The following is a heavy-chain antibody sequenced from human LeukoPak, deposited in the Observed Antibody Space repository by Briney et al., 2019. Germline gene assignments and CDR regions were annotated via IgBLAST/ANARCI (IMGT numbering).Heavy chain of an antibody. V-gene: IGHV4-39*01. J-gene: IGHJ6*02. CDR1: SDSISSSRFY. D-gene: IGHD6-13*01. Sequence: SEALSLTCTVSSDSISSSRFYGGWIRQPPGRGLEWIATISYSGSTYYNPSLRSRVTMSIDTSKNQFSLKLSSVTAADTAVYYCASLLSGFISSWCPDYYYGVDVWGQGTTVSVSS. CDR3: ASLLSGFISSWCPDYYYGVDV. CDR2: ISYSGST.